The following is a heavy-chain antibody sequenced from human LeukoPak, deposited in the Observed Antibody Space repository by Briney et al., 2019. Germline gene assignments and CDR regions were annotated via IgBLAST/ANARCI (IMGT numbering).Heavy chain of an antibody. J-gene: IGHJ4*02. Sequence: PSETLSLTCAVSGGSISSGGYSWSWIRQPPGKGLEWIGYMYYRGNTNYDPSLKSRVTISIDTPNNQFSLKLSSVTAADTAVYYCATGVHGIAAAGDYYFDYWGQGTLVTVSS. CDR2: MYYRGNT. CDR3: ATGVHGIAAAGDYYFDY. CDR1: GGSISSGGYS. D-gene: IGHD6-13*01. V-gene: IGHV4-61*08.